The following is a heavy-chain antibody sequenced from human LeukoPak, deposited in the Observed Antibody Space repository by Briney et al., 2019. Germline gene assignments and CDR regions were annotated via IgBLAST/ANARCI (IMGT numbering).Heavy chain of an antibody. J-gene: IGHJ4*02. CDR3: ARGVYDY. D-gene: IGHD6-13*01. CDR2: ISSSSSYT. V-gene: IGHV3-21*01. CDR1: GFTFSSYS. Sequence: GGSLRLSCAASGFTFSSYSMNWVRQAPGKGLEWVSSISSSSSYTYYADSVKGRFTISRDNAKNSLYLQMNSLRAEDTAVYYCARGVYDYWGQGTLVTVSS.